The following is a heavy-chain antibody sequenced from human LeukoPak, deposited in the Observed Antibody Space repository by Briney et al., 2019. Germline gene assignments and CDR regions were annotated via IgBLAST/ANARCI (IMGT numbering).Heavy chain of an antibody. CDR1: GGSISSGGYY. V-gene: IGHV4-30-2*03. D-gene: IGHD2-15*01. J-gene: IGHJ6*03. Sequence: SQTLSLTCTVSGGSISSGGYYWSWIRQPPGKGLEWIGYIYHSGSTYYNPSLKSRVTISVDTSKNQFSLKLSSVTAADTAVCYCARHGAGSSSGDYYYMDVWGKGTTVTVSS. CDR2: IYHSGST. CDR3: ARHGAGSSSGDYYYMDV.